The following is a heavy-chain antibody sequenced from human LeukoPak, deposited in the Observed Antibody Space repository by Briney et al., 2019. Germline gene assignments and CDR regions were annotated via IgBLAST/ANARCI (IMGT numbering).Heavy chain of an antibody. V-gene: IGHV4-39*07. Sequence: PSETLSLTCTVSGGSISSSSLYWGWLRQPQGQGLESIVSIYQSGTTYYNPSLKCRVTRAVDTSKNQFYLNLSSVTAADTAVYYCAREPRSGSYLDYWGQGTLVTVSS. CDR1: GGSISSSSLY. CDR2: IYQSGTT. D-gene: IGHD3-10*01. CDR3: AREPRSGSYLDY. J-gene: IGHJ4*02.